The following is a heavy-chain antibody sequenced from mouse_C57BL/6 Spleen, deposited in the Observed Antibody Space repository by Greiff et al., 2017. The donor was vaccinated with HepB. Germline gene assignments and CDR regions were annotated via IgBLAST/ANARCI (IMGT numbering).Heavy chain of an antibody. CDR1: GYAFSSYW. CDR3: ARVEYDYGFDY. V-gene: IGHV1-80*01. D-gene: IGHD2-4*01. J-gene: IGHJ2*01. CDR2: IYPGDGDT. Sequence: QVQLQQSGAELVKPGASVKISCKASGYAFSSYWMNWVKQRPGKGLEWIGQIYPGDGDTNYNGKFKGKATLTADKSSSTAYMQLSSLTSEDSAVYFCARVEYDYGFDYWGQGTTLTVSS.